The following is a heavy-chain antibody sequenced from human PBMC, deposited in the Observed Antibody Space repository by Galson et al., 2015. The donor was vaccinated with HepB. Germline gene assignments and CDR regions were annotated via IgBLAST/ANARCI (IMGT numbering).Heavy chain of an antibody. D-gene: IGHD1-14*01. CDR2: ISWNSGSI. Sequence: SLRLSCAASGFTFDDYAMHWVRQAPGKGLEWVSGISWNSGSIGYADSVKGRFTISRDNAKNSLYLQMNSLRAEDTALYYCAKIATGYYYYYYMDVWGKGTTVTVSS. CDR1: GFTFDDYA. V-gene: IGHV3-9*01. CDR3: AKIATGYYYYYYMDV. J-gene: IGHJ6*03.